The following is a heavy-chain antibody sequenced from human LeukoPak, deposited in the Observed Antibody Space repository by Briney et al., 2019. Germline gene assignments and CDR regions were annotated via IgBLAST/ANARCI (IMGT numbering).Heavy chain of an antibody. Sequence: PGGSLRLSCAASGITFSNYAMNWVRQAPGKGLEWVSAISVSGGSTNYADSVKGRFTISRDNAKNSLYLQMNSLRAEDTAVYYCARDPPVVPAATNWFDPWGQGTLVTVSS. V-gene: IGHV3-23*01. D-gene: IGHD2-2*01. J-gene: IGHJ5*02. CDR2: ISVSGGST. CDR3: ARDPPVVPAATNWFDP. CDR1: GITFSNYA.